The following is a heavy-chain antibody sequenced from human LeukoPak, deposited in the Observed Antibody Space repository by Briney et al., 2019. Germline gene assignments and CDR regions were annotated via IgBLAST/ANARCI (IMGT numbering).Heavy chain of an antibody. Sequence: ASVKVSCKASGYTFTGYYMHWVRQAPGQGLEWMGWINPNSGGTNYAQKFQGRVTMTRDTSISTAYMELSRLRSDDTAVYYCARDRLETLRGLNSGYDYLFVRYFDYWGQGTLVTVSS. CDR3: ARDRLETLRGLNSGYDYLFVRYFDY. V-gene: IGHV1-2*02. J-gene: IGHJ4*02. D-gene: IGHD5-12*01. CDR2: INPNSGGT. CDR1: GYTFTGYY.